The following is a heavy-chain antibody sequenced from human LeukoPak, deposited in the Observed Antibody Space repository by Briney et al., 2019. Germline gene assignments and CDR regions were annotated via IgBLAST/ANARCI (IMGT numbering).Heavy chain of an antibody. D-gene: IGHD3-22*01. J-gene: IGHJ4*02. V-gene: IGHV1-69*04. CDR1: GGTFSSYA. CDR3: ARGDYYDSSGYYTPSYYFDY. CDR2: IIPILGIA. Sequence: SVKVSCKASGGTFSSYAISWVRQAPGQGLEWMGRIIPILGIANYAQKFQGRVTITADKSTSTAYMELSSLRSEDTAVYYCARGDYYDSSGYYTPSYYFDYWGQGTLVTVSP.